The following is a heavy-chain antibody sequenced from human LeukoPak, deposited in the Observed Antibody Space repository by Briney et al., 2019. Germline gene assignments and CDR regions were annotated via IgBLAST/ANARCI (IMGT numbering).Heavy chain of an antibody. J-gene: IGHJ3*02. CDR2: IYYSGST. CDR1: GGSISSYY. D-gene: IGHD2-15*01. V-gene: IGHV4-59*01. CDR3: ARALIVDENAFDI. Sequence: PSETLSLTCTVSGGSISSYYWSWIRQPPGKGLEWIEYIYYSGSTNYNPSLKSRVTISVDTSKNQFSLKLSSVTAADTAVYYCARALIVDENAFDIWGQGTMVTVSS.